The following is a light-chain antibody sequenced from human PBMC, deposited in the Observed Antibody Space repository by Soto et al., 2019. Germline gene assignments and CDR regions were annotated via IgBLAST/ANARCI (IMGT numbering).Light chain of an antibody. CDR1: QYIGNF. CDR3: QKCKVAPFT. J-gene: IGKJ4*01. Sequence: DIQMTQSPSSRSAFVGDRVTITCRASQYIGNFLAWYQQKPGKVPKLLIYAASTLQSGVPSRFSGSGSGTDFTLTISSLQPEDVATYYCQKCKVAPFTFGGGTKVDIK. V-gene: IGKV1-27*01. CDR2: AAS.